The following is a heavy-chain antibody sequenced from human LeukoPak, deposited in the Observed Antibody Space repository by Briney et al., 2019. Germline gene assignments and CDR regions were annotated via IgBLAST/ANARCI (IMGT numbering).Heavy chain of an antibody. CDR1: GGSFSGYY. V-gene: IGHV4-34*01. J-gene: IGHJ4*02. CDR2: INHSGST. Sequence: SETLSLTCAVYGGSFSGYYWSWIRQPPGKGLEWIGEINHSGSTNYNPSLKSRVTISVDTSKNQFSLKLSSVTAADTAVYYCARGRGYCYGSGPRKLIDYWGQGTLVTVSS. D-gene: IGHD3-10*01. CDR3: ARGRGYCYGSGPRKLIDY.